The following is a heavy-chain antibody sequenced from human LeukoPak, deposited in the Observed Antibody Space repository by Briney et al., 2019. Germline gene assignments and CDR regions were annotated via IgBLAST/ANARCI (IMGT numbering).Heavy chain of an antibody. CDR3: AKDYSSSGWRFDS. Sequence: GGSLRLSCTSSGFTFSNYGMHWVRLAPGKGLEWVSFIRHDGSSKDYADSVKGRFTISRDNFKNTVYLQMDNLRPEDTAVYYCAKDYSSSGWRFDSWGQGTLATVSS. D-gene: IGHD6-19*01. CDR2: IRHDGSSK. CDR1: GFTFSNYG. V-gene: IGHV3-30*02. J-gene: IGHJ4*02.